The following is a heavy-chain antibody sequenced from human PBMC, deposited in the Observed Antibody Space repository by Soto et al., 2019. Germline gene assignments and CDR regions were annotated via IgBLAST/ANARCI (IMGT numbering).Heavy chain of an antibody. CDR1: KFTFSNYC. J-gene: IGHJ5*02. Sequence: PGGCLRLSCAASKFTFSNYCMSWVRQAPGKGLEWVANIKQDGSEKYYMDSVKGRFTVSRDNAKNSLYLQMNSLRAEDTAVYYCAKTGSSTNFDPWGQGTLVTVSS. V-gene: IGHV3-7*01. D-gene: IGHD2-2*01. CDR2: IKQDGSEK. CDR3: AKTGSSTNFDP.